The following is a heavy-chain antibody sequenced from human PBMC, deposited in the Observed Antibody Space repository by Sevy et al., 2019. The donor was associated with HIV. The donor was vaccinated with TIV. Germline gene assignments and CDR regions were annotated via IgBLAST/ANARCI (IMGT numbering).Heavy chain of an antibody. V-gene: IGHV3-48*02. Sequence: GGSLRLSCADSGFTFSIYSMTWVRQAPGKGLEWVSYIGSGSSPIPYPDSVKGRFTISRVNAKNSLCLQMNSLRDEDTAVYYCARDRGKYFFDYWGQGTLVTVSS. D-gene: IGHD6-25*01. CDR3: ARDRGKYFFDY. CDR1: GFTFSIYS. J-gene: IGHJ4*02. CDR2: IGSGSSPI.